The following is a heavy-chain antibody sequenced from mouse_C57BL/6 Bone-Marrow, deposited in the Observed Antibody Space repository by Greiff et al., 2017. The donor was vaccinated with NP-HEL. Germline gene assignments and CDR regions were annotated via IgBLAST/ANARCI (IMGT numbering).Heavy chain of an antibody. Sequence: QVQLQQPGAELVKPGASVKMSCKASGYTFTSYWITCVKQRPGQGLEWIGDIYPGSGSTNYNEKFKSKATLTVDTSSSTAYMQLSSLTSEDSAVYYCARKDYGSFYAMDYWGQGTSVTVSS. CDR1: GYTFTSYW. V-gene: IGHV1-55*01. CDR2: IYPGSGST. CDR3: ARKDYGSFYAMDY. D-gene: IGHD1-1*01. J-gene: IGHJ4*01.